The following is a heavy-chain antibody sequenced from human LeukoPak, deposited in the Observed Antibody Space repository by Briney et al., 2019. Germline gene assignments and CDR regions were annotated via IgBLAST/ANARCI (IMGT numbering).Heavy chain of an antibody. CDR3: AKKGDNSFDY. CDR2: ISGGGGSS. D-gene: IGHD1-14*01. Sequence: GGSLRLSCAASGFTITTFAMSWVRQAPGKGLEWVSAISGGGGSSYFADSVKGRFTISRDKSKNTLYLQMNSLRAEDTAVYYCAKKGDNSFDYWGQGTLVTVSS. J-gene: IGHJ4*02. CDR1: GFTITTFA. V-gene: IGHV3-23*01.